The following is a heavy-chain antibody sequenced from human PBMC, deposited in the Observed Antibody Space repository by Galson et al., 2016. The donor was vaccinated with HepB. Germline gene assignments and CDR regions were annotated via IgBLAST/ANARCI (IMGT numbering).Heavy chain of an antibody. V-gene: IGHV3-33*01. CDR2: IWYDGSRK. CDR3: ARDGSIFDY. Sequence: SLRLSCAASGFPFSSYGIHWVRQAPGKGLEWVAVIWYDGSRKYYVDSVRGRFTISRDNAKNSLYLQMSSLRAEDTAVYFCARDGSIFDYWGQGTLVTVSS. D-gene: IGHD2/OR15-2a*01. CDR1: GFPFSSYG. J-gene: IGHJ4*02.